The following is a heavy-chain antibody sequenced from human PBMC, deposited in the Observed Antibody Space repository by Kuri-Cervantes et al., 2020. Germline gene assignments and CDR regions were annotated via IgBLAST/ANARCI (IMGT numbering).Heavy chain of an antibody. D-gene: IGHD1-1*01. J-gene: IGHJ3*02. V-gene: IGHV3-7*01. CDR3: ARQTVMTNSVFDI. CDR1: GFTFGKFW. Sequence: GGSLRLSCAASGFTFGKFWMSWVRQAPGKGLEWVASIHQDGSETYYVDSVKGRFTISRDNAKNSLYVQMNSLRAEDTAVYYCARQTVMTNSVFDIWGQGTMVTVSS. CDR2: IHQDGSET.